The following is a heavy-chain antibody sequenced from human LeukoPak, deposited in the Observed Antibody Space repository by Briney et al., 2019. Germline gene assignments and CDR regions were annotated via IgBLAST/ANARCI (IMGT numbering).Heavy chain of an antibody. V-gene: IGHV4-34*01. CDR2: INHSGST. J-gene: IGHJ4*02. Sequence: SETLSLTCAVYGGSFSGYYWSWIRQPPGKGLEWIGEINHSGSTNYNPSLKSRVTISVDTSKNQFSLKLSSVTAADTAVYYCARTGPDSSGYYYDDWGQGTLVTVSS. D-gene: IGHD3-22*01. CDR3: ARTGPDSSGYYYDD. CDR1: GGSFSGYY.